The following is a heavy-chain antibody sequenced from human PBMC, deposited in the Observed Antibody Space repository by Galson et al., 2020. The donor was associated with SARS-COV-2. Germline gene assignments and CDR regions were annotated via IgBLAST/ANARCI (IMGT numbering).Heavy chain of an antibody. CDR2: ISSNGGST. V-gene: IGHV3-64D*06. CDR1: GFTFSSYA. J-gene: IGHJ4*02. CDR3: VKAKTMEPGWITIFGVVTVGSFDY. D-gene: IGHD3-3*01. Sequence: GESLKISCSASGFTFSSYAMHWVRQAPGKGLEYVSAISSNGGSTYYADSVKGRFTISRDNSKNTLYLQMSSLRAEDTAVYYCVKAKTMEPGWITIFGVVTVGSFDYWGQGTLVTVSS.